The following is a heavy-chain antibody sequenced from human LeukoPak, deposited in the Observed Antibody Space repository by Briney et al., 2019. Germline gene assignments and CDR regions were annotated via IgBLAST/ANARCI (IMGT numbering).Heavy chain of an antibody. V-gene: IGHV5-51*01. CDR1: GSCFTSCL. Sequence: GASQKFSYACCGSCFTSCLIGWGRQIPGKGLEWMGIIYPGDSDTRYSPSFQGQVTITADKSISTAYLQWSSLKASDTAMYYCASTVGSSGYYYGYWGQGTLVTVSS. D-gene: IGHD3-22*01. CDR2: IYPGDSDT. CDR3: ASTVGSSGYYYGY. J-gene: IGHJ4*02.